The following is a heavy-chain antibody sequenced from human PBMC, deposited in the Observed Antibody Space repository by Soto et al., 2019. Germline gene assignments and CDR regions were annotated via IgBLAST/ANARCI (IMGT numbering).Heavy chain of an antibody. CDR3: ARNNLNDGRTEYYYGIDV. D-gene: IGHD1-1*01. CDR1: GGSFSGYY. J-gene: IGHJ6*02. V-gene: IGHV4-34*01. CDR2: INHSGST. Sequence: SETLSLTCAVYGGSFSGYYWSGIRQPPGKGLEWIGEINHSGSTNYNPSLKSRVTISVDTSKNQFSLKLSSVTAADTAVYYCARNNLNDGRTEYYYGIDVWGQGTKVTV.